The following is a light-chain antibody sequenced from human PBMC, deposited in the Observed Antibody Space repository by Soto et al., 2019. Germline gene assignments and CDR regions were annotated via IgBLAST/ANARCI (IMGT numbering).Light chain of an antibody. Sequence: QSALTQPPSASGSPGQSVSISCTGTSSDVGAYNYVSWYQQHQGKAPKLMIYDVSKRTSGVPDRFSVSKSGNTASLTVSGLQAEDEAAYYCSSYAGSVYVFGTGTKMTVL. CDR3: SSYAGSVYV. V-gene: IGLV2-8*01. CDR1: SSDVGAYNY. J-gene: IGLJ1*01. CDR2: DVS.